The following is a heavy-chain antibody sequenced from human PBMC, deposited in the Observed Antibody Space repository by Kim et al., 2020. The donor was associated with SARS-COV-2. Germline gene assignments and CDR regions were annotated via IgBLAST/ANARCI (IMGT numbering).Heavy chain of an antibody. CDR3: AGGSRYFDWLLDDY. J-gene: IGHJ4*02. D-gene: IGHD3-9*01. V-gene: IGHV4-34*01. Sequence: HPSLKIRVTISVATSKNQFSLKLSSVTAADTAVYYCAGGSRYFDWLLDDYWGQGTLVTVSS.